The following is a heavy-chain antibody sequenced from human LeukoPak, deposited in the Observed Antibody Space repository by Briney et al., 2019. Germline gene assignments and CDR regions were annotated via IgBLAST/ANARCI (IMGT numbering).Heavy chain of an antibody. Sequence: ASVKVSCKASGYTFTSYDINWVRQATGQGLEWMGWMNPNSGNTGYAQKFQGRVTMTRNTSISTAYMELSSLRSEDTAVYYCARGPYSSSWYSNWFDPWGQGTLVTVSS. J-gene: IGHJ5*02. V-gene: IGHV1-8*01. D-gene: IGHD6-13*01. CDR3: ARGPYSSSWYSNWFDP. CDR1: GYTFTSYD. CDR2: MNPNSGNT.